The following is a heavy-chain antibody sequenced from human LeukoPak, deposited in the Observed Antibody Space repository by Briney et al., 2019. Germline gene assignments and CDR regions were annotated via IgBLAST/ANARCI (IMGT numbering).Heavy chain of an antibody. J-gene: IGHJ4*02. V-gene: IGHV3-15*01. CDR2: IKSKTDGGTT. CDR1: GFTFSNAW. Sequence: GGSLRLSCAASGFTFSNAWMSWVRQAPGKGLEWVGRIKSKTDGGTTDYAAPVKGRFTISRDDSKNTLYLQMNGLKPEETAVYYCTTRITMIVVVITTRVFAYWGQGTLVTVSS. D-gene: IGHD3-22*01. CDR3: TTRITMIVVVITTRVFAY.